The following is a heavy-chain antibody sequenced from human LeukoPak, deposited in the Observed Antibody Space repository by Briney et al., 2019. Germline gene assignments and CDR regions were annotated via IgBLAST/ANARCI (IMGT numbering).Heavy chain of an antibody. CDR1: GYTLTELS. J-gene: IGHJ4*02. D-gene: IGHD4-17*01. V-gene: IGHV1-24*01. CDR3: ARDFYGDCDY. CDR2: FDPEDGET. Sequence: GASVKVSCKVSGYTLTELSMHWVRQAPGKGLEWMGGFDPEDGETIYAQKFQGRVTMTTDTSTSTAYMELRSLRSDDTALYYCARDFYGDCDYWGQGTLVTVSS.